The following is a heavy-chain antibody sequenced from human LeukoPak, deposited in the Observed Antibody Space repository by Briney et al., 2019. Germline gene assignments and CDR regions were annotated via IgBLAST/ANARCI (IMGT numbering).Heavy chain of an antibody. CDR1: GYTFTAYY. CDR3: ATVKTYYYDSSRYGGFDY. D-gene: IGHD3-22*01. CDR2: INPNSGDT. Sequence: ASVKVSCKASGYTFTAYYMHWVRQAPGQGLEWMGWINPNSGDTNYAQKFQGRVTMTRDTSISTAYMELSRLRSDDTAVYYCATVKTYYYDSSRYGGFDYWGQGTLVTVSS. J-gene: IGHJ4*02. V-gene: IGHV1-2*02.